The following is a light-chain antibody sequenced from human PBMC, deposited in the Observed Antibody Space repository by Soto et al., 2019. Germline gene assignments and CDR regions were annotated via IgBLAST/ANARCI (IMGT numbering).Light chain of an antibody. CDR3: QLRGTSPI. V-gene: IGKV3-20*01. Sequence: EVVLTQSPGTLSLSPGERATLSCRASQAVSSILLAWYQQKPGQAPRLLIYGACSRATGIPDRFSGSGSGTDFALTVSRLEREGFAVYYSQLRGTSPIFCGGTEVEIK. CDR2: GAC. J-gene: IGKJ4*01. CDR1: QAVSSIL.